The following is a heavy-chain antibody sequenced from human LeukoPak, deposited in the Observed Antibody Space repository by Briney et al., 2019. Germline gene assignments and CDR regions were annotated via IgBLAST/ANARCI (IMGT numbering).Heavy chain of an antibody. CDR2: INAGNGNT. V-gene: IGHV1-3*01. D-gene: IGHD3-22*01. J-gene: IGHJ3*02. CDR1: GFTFTSYA. CDR3: ARAPGYYDPPDGAFDI. Sequence: ASVKVSCKASGFTFTSYAMHWVRQAPGQRLEWMGWINAGNGNTKYSQKFQGRVTITRDTSASTAYMELSSLRSEDTAVYYCARAPGYYDPPDGAFDIWGQGTMVTVSS.